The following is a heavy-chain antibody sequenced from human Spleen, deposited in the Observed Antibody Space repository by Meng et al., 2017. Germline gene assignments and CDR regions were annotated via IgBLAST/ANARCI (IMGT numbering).Heavy chain of an antibody. J-gene: IGHJ4*02. CDR1: GGTFSSYA. D-gene: IGHD3-9*01. Sequence: QVERGQAGAEGKKPGSSGKVSCKASGGTFSSYAISWVRQAPGQGLEWMGGIVPIFGTPDYAQKFQGRVTITADKSTSTAYMELSSLRSEDTAMYYCASRDDFLTGADYWGQGTLVTVSS. CDR2: IVPIFGTP. V-gene: IGHV1-69*06. CDR3: ASRDDFLTGADY.